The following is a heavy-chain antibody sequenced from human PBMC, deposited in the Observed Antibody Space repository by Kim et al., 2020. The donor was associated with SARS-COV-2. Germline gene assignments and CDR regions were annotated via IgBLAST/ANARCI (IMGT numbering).Heavy chain of an antibody. J-gene: IGHJ4*02. CDR3: ARDVPALTGTGDDY. V-gene: IGHV3-33*01. CDR1: GFTFSSYG. D-gene: IGHD6-19*01. Sequence: GGSLRLSCAASGFTFSSYGMHWVRQAPGKGLEWVAVIWYDGSNKYYADSVKGRFTISRDNSKNTLYLQMNSLRAEDTAVYYCARDVPALTGTGDDYWGQGTLVTVSS. CDR2: IWYDGSNK.